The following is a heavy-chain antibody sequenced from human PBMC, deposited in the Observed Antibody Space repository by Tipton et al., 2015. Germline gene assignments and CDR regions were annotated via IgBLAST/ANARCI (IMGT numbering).Heavy chain of an antibody. J-gene: IGHJ6*02. V-gene: IGHV1-18*01. CDR1: GYTFTTYG. CDR2: ISTHNGNT. CDR3: ARDSRDRRTGMDV. Sequence: QLVQSGAEVKKPGASVKVSCKASGYTFTTYGISWVRQAPGQGLEWMGWISTHNGNTNYAQSLQGRVTMTTDSSTSTAYMELTSLRSDDTAVYYCARDSRDRRTGMDVWGQGTTVTVSS. D-gene: IGHD3-22*01.